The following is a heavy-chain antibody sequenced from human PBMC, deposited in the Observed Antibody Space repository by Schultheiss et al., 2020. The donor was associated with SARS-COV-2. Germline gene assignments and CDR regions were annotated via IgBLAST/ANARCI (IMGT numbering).Heavy chain of an antibody. J-gene: IGHJ6*02. Sequence: SVKVSCKASGGTFSSYAISWVRQAPGQGLEWMGGISPIFGTANYAQKFQGRVTITADESTSTAYMELSSLRSEDTAVYYCARRGGSYSGMDVWGQGTTVTVSS. CDR2: ISPIFGTA. D-gene: IGHD3-16*01. CDR3: ARRGGSYSGMDV. V-gene: IGHV1-69*13. CDR1: GGTFSSYA.